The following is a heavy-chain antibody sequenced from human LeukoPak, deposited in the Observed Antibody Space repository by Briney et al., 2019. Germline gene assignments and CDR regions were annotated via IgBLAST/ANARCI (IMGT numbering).Heavy chain of an antibody. CDR3: ARTSPTSHFDF. CDR2: INGDGSNS. Sequence: PGGSLRLSCVASGFTLTTYWMHWVRQAPGKGLVWVSRINGDGSNSNYADSVKGRFTISRDNARNTLYLQMNGLRAEDTALYYCARTSPTSHFDFWGQGTLVTVSS. J-gene: IGHJ4*02. CDR1: GFTLTTYW. V-gene: IGHV3-74*01. D-gene: IGHD3-16*01.